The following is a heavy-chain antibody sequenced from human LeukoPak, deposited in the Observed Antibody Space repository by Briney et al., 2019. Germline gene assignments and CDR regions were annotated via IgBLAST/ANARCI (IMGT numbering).Heavy chain of an antibody. CDR2: INAGNGNT. V-gene: IGHV1-3*01. CDR3: ARVSHAYYYDSSGYHHFDY. D-gene: IGHD3-22*01. J-gene: IGHJ4*02. Sequence: ASVKASCKASGYTFTSYAMHWMRQAPGQRLEWMGWINAGNGNTKYSQKFQGRVTMTRDTSISTAYMELSRLRSDDTAVYYCARVSHAYYYDSSGYHHFDYWGQGTQVTVSS. CDR1: GYTFTSYA.